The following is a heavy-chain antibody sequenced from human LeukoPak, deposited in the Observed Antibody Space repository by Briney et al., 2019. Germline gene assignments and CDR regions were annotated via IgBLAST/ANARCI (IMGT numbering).Heavy chain of an antibody. V-gene: IGHV3-15*01. D-gene: IGHD2-8*01. CDR1: GFTFNDAW. CDR2: IKSKTDGGTT. Sequence: PGGSLRLSCAASGFTFNDAWMSWVRQAPGKGLEWVGRIKSKTDGGTTDYAAPVKGRFTISRDDSKNTLYLQMNSLKTEDTAAYYCTTDHVLMVYGDFDYWGQGTLVTVSS. J-gene: IGHJ4*02. CDR3: TTDHVLMVYGDFDY.